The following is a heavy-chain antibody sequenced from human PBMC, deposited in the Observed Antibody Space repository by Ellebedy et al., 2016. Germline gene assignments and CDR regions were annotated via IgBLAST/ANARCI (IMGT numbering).Heavy chain of an antibody. CDR3: AREGYYNGLDV. Sequence: GESLKISXAASGFTFSDAAMNWVRQAPGKGLEWVSLISSSGDNTFYADYVKGRFTISRDDSKNTLYLEMNSLRVEDTAVYYCAREGYYNGLDVWGQGTTVTVS. CDR1: GFTFSDAA. V-gene: IGHV3-23*01. J-gene: IGHJ6*02. CDR2: ISSSGDNT.